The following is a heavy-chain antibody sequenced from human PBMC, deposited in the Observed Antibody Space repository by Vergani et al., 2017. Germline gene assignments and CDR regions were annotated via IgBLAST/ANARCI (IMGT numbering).Heavy chain of an antibody. CDR1: GGSISSSSYY. V-gene: IGHV4-39*01. Sequence: QLQLQESGPGLVKPSETLSLTCTVSGGSISSSSYYWGWIRQPPGKGLEWIGSIYYSGSTYYNPSLKSRVTISVDTSKNQFSLKLSSVTAADTAVYYCARHSVVPAAMWGSRYNWFDPWGQGTLVTVSS. CDR2: IYYSGST. CDR3: ARHSVVPAAMWGSRYNWFDP. J-gene: IGHJ5*02. D-gene: IGHD2-2*01.